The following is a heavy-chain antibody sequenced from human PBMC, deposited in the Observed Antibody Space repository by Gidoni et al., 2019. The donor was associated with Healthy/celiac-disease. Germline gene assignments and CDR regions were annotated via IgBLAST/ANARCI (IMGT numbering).Heavy chain of an antibody. CDR1: GLPFDASA. D-gene: IGHD3-10*01. CDR3: AKDFSYYYGSGSYYKK. V-gene: IGHV3-9*01. Sequence: EVQLVESGGGLVQPGRSLRLSCAAAGLPFDASAMHWVRHAPGKGLEWVSGISWIIGSIGYADSVKGRFTISRYNAKNSLYLQMNSLRAEDTALYYCAKDFSYYYGSGSYYKKWGQGTMVTVSS. J-gene: IGHJ3*01. CDR2: ISWIIGSI.